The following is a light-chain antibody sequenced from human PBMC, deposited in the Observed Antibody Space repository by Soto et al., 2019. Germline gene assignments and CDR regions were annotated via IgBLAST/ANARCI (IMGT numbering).Light chain of an antibody. CDR2: GAS. CDR3: QQYSSLPLT. V-gene: IGKV3-20*01. Sequence: EIVLTQSPGTLSLSPGESATLSCRASQSVSRSYLAWYQQKPGQAPRLLIYGASSRATGIPDRFSGSGSGTDFTLTISRLEPEDFALYYCQQYSSLPLTFGGGTKVDI. CDR1: QSVSRSY. J-gene: IGKJ4*01.